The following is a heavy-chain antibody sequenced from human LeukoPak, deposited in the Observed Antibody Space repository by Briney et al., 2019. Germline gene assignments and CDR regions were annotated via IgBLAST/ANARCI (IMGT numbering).Heavy chain of an antibody. D-gene: IGHD1-26*01. CDR2: SSYSGST. J-gene: IGHJ4*02. Sequence: SATLSLTCTVSGGSITGYYWSWIRQAPGKGLDWIGYSSYSGSTKYNPSLKSRVTISVDTSKNEFSLILTSVTAADTAVYYCARGRVGATTFDYWGQGALVTVSS. CDR1: GGSITGYY. CDR3: ARGRVGATTFDY. V-gene: IGHV4-59*01.